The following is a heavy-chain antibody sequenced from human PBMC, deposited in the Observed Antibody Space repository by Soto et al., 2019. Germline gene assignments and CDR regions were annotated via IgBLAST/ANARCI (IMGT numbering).Heavy chain of an antibody. V-gene: IGHV1-2*04. CDR2: INPNSGGT. D-gene: IGHD6-25*01. Sequence: GASVKVSCKASGYTFTGYYMHWVRQAPGQGLEWMGWINPNSGGTNYAQKFQGWVTMTRDTSISTAYMELSRLRSDDTAVYYCARSRKAAAVADYWGQGTLVTVSS. CDR3: ARSRKAAAVADY. CDR1: GYTFTGYY. J-gene: IGHJ4*02.